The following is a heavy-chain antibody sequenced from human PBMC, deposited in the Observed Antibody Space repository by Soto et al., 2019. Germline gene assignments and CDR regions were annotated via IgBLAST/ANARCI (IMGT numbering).Heavy chain of an antibody. Sequence: GGSLRLSCTASGFTFGDYAMSWVRQAPGKGLEWVGFIRSKAYGGTTEYAASVKGRFTISRDDSKSIAYLQMISLKTEDPGVYYCTIFGSAARYDFWSGYYYWGQGTLVTVSS. J-gene: IGHJ4*02. CDR3: TIFGSAARYDFWSGYYY. V-gene: IGHV3-49*04. D-gene: IGHD3-3*01. CDR2: IRSKAYGGTT. CDR1: GFTFGDYA.